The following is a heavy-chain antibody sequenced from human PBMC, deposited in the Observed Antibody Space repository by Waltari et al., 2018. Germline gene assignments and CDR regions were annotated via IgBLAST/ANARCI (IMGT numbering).Heavy chain of an antibody. Sequence: EVQLVESGGGLVQPGGSLRLSCAASGFTFSSYEMNWVRQAPGKGLEWVSYISSIGSTIYSADSVKGRFTIARDNAKNSLYLQMNSLRAEDTAVYYCARVDCSSTSCSFDYWGQGTLVTVSS. CDR2: ISSIGSTI. J-gene: IGHJ4*02. D-gene: IGHD2-2*01. V-gene: IGHV3-48*03. CDR3: ARVDCSSTSCSFDY. CDR1: GFTFSSYE.